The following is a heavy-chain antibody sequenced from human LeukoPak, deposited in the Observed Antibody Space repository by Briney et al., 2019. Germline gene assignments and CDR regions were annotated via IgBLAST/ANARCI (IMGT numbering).Heavy chain of an antibody. CDR3: AKDSRYCSSTSCYDRFDY. V-gene: IGHV3-23*01. D-gene: IGHD2-2*01. CDR2: ISGSGGST. Sequence: GGSLRLSCAASGITFSSYAMSWVRQAPGKGLEWVSAISGSGGSTYYADSVKGRFTISRDNSKNTLYLQMNSLRAEDTAVYYCAKDSRYCSSTSCYDRFDYWGQGTLVTVSS. CDR1: GITFSSYA. J-gene: IGHJ4*02.